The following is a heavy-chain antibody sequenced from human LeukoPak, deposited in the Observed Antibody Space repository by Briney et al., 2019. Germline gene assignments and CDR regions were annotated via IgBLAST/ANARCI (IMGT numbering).Heavy chain of an antibody. CDR3: AREVGQYSSGWLSSEYYFDY. CDR1: GGTISSYY. Sequence: SETLSLTCTVSGGTISSYYWSWIRQPAGKGLEWIGRIYTTGSTNYNPSLKSRVTISVETTNNQFSMKLSSVTAADTGVYYCAREVGQYSSGWLSSEYYFDYWGQRTLVTVSS. J-gene: IGHJ4*02. V-gene: IGHV4-4*07. CDR2: IYTTGST. D-gene: IGHD6-19*01.